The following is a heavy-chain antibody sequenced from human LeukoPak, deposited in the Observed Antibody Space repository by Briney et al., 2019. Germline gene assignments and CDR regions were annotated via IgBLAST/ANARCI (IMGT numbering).Heavy chain of an antibody. D-gene: IGHD3-10*01. J-gene: IGHJ4*02. CDR3: ARDRITLGSFDY. CDR2: ISWNSGSI. V-gene: IGHV3-9*01. Sequence: GGSLRLSCAVSGFTFEDYAMHWVRQAPGKGLEWVSGISWNSGSIGYADSVKGRFTISRDNAKNSLYLQMNSLRAEDTALYYCARDRITLGSFDYWGQGTLVTVSS. CDR1: GFTFEDYA.